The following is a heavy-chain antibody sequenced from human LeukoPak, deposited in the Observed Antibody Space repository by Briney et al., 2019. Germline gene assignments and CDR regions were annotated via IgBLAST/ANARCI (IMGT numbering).Heavy chain of an antibody. CDR1: GVCFSTYS. J-gene: IGHJ6*02. CDR3: ARGGMGANSQEYFYYGMDV. CDR2: ISRTSSYI. Sequence: GGSLRLSCAAAGVCFSTYSMNWVRQTPGKGLEWVSSISRTSSYIYYADSVKGRFTLSRDNGKNSLYLQMNSLRAEDTAVYYCARGGMGANSQEYFYYGMDVWGQGTTVTVSS. D-gene: IGHD2-8*01. V-gene: IGHV3-21*01.